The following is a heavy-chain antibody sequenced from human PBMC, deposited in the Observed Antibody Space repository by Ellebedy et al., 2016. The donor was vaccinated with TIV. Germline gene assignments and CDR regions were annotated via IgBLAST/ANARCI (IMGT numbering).Heavy chain of an antibody. CDR2: ISGDGSDI. CDR1: GFTFSSYW. CDR3: ARGHDS. J-gene: IGHJ5*01. V-gene: IGHV3-74*01. Sequence: HTGGSLRLSCAASGFTFSSYWMHWVRQAPGKGLVWVSGISGDGSDIRYVDSVKGRFTISRDNAKSTLYLQMNSLRTEDTAVYYCARGHDSWGQGTLVTISS.